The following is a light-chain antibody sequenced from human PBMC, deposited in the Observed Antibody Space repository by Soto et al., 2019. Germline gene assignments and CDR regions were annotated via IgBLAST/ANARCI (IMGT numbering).Light chain of an antibody. CDR3: QQYGSSPRT. CDR1: QSVGSSY. J-gene: IGKJ1*01. V-gene: IGKV3-20*01. CDR2: GTS. Sequence: PGERATLSCRASQSVGSSYLAWYQQKPGQAPRLLMFGTSNRATGIPDRFSGSGSGTDFTLTINSLEPEDFAVYYCQQYGSSPRTFDQGTKVEV.